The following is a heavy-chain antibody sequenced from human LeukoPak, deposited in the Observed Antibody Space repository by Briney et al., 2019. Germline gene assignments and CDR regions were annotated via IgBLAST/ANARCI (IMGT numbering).Heavy chain of an antibody. CDR1: GYTFTSYY. CDR3: ARSSITMIVVAYGFDY. J-gene: IGHJ4*02. V-gene: IGHV1-46*01. D-gene: IGHD3-22*01. Sequence: ASVKVSCKASGYTFTSYYMHWVRQAPGQGLEWMGIINPSGGSTGYAQKFQGRVTMTRDTSTSTVYMELSSLRSEDTAVYYCARSSITMIVVAYGFDYRGQGTLVTVSS. CDR2: INPSGGST.